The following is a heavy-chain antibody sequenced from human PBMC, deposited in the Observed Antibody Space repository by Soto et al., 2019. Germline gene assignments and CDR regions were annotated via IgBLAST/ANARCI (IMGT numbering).Heavy chain of an antibody. CDR2: IKQDGSET. V-gene: IGHV3-7*03. CDR3: ARGTYSSGWYTDYFDY. J-gene: IGHJ4*01. Sequence: GGTRRRSCSASGFTSSSYWMSWVRQASGKGLEWVANIKQDGSETYYVDSLKGRFSISRDDAKNSLSLQMNSLRAEDTAMYYCARGTYSSGWYTDYFDYLGPGTPLTIFS. D-gene: IGHD6-19*01. CDR1: GFTSSSYW.